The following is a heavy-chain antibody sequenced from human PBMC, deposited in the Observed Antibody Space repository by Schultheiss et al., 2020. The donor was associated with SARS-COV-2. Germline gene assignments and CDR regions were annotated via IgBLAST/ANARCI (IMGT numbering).Heavy chain of an antibody. CDR3: ARATRVESLFSVRGGSFDF. D-gene: IGHD5-24*01. CDR1: GTSITGFF. Sequence: SETLSLTCSVSGTSITGFFWTWIRQPPGKGLDPIGNIYFTGITKYNPSIKSRVTISIDTSKNQFSLKLGSVTAADTAVYFCARATRVESLFSVRGGSFDFWGRGALVTVSS. CDR2: IYFTGIT. J-gene: IGHJ4*02. V-gene: IGHV4-59*01.